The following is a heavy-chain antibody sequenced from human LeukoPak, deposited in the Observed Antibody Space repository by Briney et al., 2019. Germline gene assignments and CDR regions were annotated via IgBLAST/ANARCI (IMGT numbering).Heavy chain of an antibody. D-gene: IGHD3-22*01. CDR2: IYHSGST. J-gene: IGHJ4*02. CDR1: GGSISSSNW. V-gene: IGHV4-4*02. Sequence: SETLSLTCAVSGGSISSSNWWSWVRQPPGKGLEWIGEIYHSGSTNYNPSLKSRVTISVDKSKNQFSLKLSSVTAADTAVYYCARQDFFDSSGYLGVNFWGQGALVTVSS. CDR3: ARQDFFDSSGYLGVNF.